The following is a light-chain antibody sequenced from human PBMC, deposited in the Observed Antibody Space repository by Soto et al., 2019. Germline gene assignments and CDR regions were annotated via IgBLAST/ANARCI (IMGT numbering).Light chain of an antibody. Sequence: EIVLTQSPGTLSLSPGERATLSCRSSQSVSSSFLAWYQQKRGQAPRLLIYDASTRATGVPTRFSGSGSGTEFTLTISSLQSEDFAVYYCQQHNNWPLTFGGGTKVDIK. CDR1: QSVSSS. J-gene: IGKJ4*01. V-gene: IGKV3-15*01. CDR3: QQHNNWPLT. CDR2: DAS.